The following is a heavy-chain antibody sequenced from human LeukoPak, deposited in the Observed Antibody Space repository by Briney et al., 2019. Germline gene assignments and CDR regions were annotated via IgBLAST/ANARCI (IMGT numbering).Heavy chain of an antibody. V-gene: IGHV4-38-2*02. CDR3: ARASGQKGDYYYGMDV. D-gene: IGHD3-10*01. J-gene: IGHJ6*02. Sequence: KPSETLSLTCTVSGYSISSGYYWGWIRQPPGKGLEWIGSIYHSGSTYYNPSLKSRVTISVDTSKNQFSLKLSSVTAADTAVYYCARASGQKGDYYYGMDVWGQGTTVTVSS. CDR2: IYHSGST. CDR1: GYSISSGYY.